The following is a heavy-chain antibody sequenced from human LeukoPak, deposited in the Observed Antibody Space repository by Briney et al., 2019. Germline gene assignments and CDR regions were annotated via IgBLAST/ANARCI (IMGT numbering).Heavy chain of an antibody. CDR3: ATSDFAAHFDY. J-gene: IGHJ4*02. CDR1: GFTFSDYY. Sequence: PGGSLRLSCAASGFTFSDYYMSWIRQAPGKGLEWVSYISSSSSYTNYADSVKGRFTISRDNNKNSLYLQMNSLGTEDTALYYCATSDFAAHFDYWGQETLVTVSS. CDR2: ISSSSSYT. D-gene: IGHD2/OR15-2a*01. V-gene: IGHV3-11*03.